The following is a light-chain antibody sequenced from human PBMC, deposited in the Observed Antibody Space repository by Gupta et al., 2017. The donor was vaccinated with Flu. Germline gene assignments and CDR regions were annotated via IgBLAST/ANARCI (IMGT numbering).Light chain of an antibody. CDR1: QDINIF. CDR2: GET. CDR3: QQYASVPLT. J-gene: IGKJ4*01. Sequence: DIQMTQSPSSLSASVGDRVTITCQASQDINIFLNWYQQKPGKAPRLLIQGETNLETGVPSRFNAGGSGTDFSCTINSLQPEDVATDYCQQYASVPLTFGAGTKVDIK. V-gene: IGKV1-33*01.